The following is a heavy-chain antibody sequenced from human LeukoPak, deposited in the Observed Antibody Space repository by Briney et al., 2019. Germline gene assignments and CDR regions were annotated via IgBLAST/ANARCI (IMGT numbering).Heavy chain of an antibody. D-gene: IGHD6-19*01. CDR3: AREAWSSAWY. V-gene: IGHV3-7*03. CDR2: IKQDGSEK. CDR1: GFTFSSYA. Sequence: GGSLRLSCAASGFTFSSYAMHWVRQAPGKGLEWVANIKQDGSEKYYVDSVKGRFTISRDNAKNLLFLQMNSLRAEDTAVYYCAREAWSSAWYWGQGTLVTVSS. J-gene: IGHJ4*02.